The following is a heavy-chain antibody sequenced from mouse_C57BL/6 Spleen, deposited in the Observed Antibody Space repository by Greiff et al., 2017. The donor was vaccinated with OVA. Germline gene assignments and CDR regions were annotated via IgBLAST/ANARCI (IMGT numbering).Heavy chain of an antibody. J-gene: IGHJ2*01. D-gene: IGHD2-4*01. CDR1: GYSFTGYY. CDR2: INPSTGGT. V-gene: IGHV1-42*01. CDR3: ARDDYDGPLFDY. Sequence: EVQLQQSGPELVKPGASVKISCKASGYSFTGYYMNWVKQSPEKSLEWIGEINPSTGGTTYNQKFKAKATLTVDKSSSTAYMQLKSLTSEDSAVYYCARDDYDGPLFDYWGQGTTLTVSS.